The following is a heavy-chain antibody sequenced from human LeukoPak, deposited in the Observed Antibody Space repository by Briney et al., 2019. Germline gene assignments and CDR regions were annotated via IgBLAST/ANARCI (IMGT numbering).Heavy chain of an antibody. CDR1: GGSVSNYY. CDR2: IFSRGIT. D-gene: IGHD4-17*01. J-gene: IGHJ4*02. V-gene: IGHV4-4*07. CDR3: ARDPRYDYGDYGFDY. Sequence: SQTLSLTCAVSGGSVSNYYWSWIRQPAGKGLECIGRIFSRGITQYNPSLESRVTMSVDTSKNQFSLELSSVTAADTAVYFCARDPRYDYGDYGFDYWGQGNLVIVSS.